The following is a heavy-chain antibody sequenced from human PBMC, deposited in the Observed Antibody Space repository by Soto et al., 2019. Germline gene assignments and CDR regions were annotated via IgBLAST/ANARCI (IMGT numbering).Heavy chain of an antibody. CDR3: AREYNDHWKGWSDP. CDR1: GGSVSSGSYY. CDR2: IYYSGST. V-gene: IGHV4-61*01. Sequence: SETLSLTCTVSGGSVSSGSYYWSWIRQPPGKGLEWIGYIYYSGSTNYNPSLKSRVTISVDTSKNQFSLKLSSVTAADTAVYYCAREYNDHWKGWSDPSGQGTLVTVSS. D-gene: IGHD3-22*01. J-gene: IGHJ5*02.